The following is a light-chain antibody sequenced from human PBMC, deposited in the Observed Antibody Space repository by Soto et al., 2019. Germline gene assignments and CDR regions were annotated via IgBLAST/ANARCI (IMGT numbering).Light chain of an antibody. Sequence: EIVLTQSPGTLSLSPGERATLSCRASQSVRSSYLAWYQQKPGQAPRLLIYGASSRATGIPDRFSGSGSGTDFTLTISRPEPEDLAVYYCQQYGGSPTFGGGTKVEIK. CDR1: QSVRSSY. CDR2: GAS. V-gene: IGKV3-20*01. J-gene: IGKJ4*01. CDR3: QQYGGSPT.